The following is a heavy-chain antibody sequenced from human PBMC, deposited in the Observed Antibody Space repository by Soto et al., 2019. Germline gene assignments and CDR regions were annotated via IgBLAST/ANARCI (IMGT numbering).Heavy chain of an antibody. J-gene: IGHJ6*02. CDR1: GSTFSSYG. CDR3: AAPAVFGRYGMDV. CDR2: IWYDGSNK. D-gene: IGHD3-10*02. V-gene: IGHV3-33*01. Sequence: QVQLVESGGGVVQPGRSLRLSCAASGSTFSSYGMHWVRQAPGKGLEWVAVIWYDGSNKYYADSVKGRFTISRDNSKNTLYLQMNSLRAEDTAVYYCAAPAVFGRYGMDVWGQGTTVTVSS.